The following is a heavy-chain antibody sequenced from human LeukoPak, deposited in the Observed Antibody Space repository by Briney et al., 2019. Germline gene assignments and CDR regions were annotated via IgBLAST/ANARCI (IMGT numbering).Heavy chain of an antibody. V-gene: IGHV3-74*01. Sequence: GGSLRLSCAASGFTFSSYWMHWVRQVPGKGLVWVSRITSDGSDTIYADSVKGRFTISRDNAKNTLYLQMNSLKAEDTAVYYCTVPQSGGNWFDPWGPGTQVTVSS. CDR2: ITSDGSDT. CDR1: GFTFSSYW. D-gene: IGHD3-16*01. CDR3: TVPQSGGNWFDP. J-gene: IGHJ5*02.